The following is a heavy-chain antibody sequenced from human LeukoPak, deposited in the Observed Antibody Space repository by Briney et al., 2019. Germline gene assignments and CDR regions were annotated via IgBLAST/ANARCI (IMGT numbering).Heavy chain of an antibody. Sequence: GGSLRLSCAASGFTVSSNYMSWVRQAPGKGLEGVSVIYSSGTTYYADSVKGRFTISRDNSKNTFSLQMNSLRAEDTALYYCARGRTGLLDYWGQGTLVTVSS. CDR2: IYSSGTT. J-gene: IGHJ4*02. V-gene: IGHV3-66*01. D-gene: IGHD7-27*01. CDR3: ARGRTGLLDY. CDR1: GFTVSSNY.